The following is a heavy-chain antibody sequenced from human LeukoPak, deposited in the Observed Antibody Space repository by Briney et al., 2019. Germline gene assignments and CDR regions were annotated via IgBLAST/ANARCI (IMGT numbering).Heavy chain of an antibody. CDR1: QFSFTNNW. D-gene: IGHD1-26*01. CDR3: VREVGAPGSFDI. J-gene: IGHJ3*02. CDR2: ISRDGTVT. V-gene: IGHV3-74*01. Sequence: PGGSLRLSCVGSQFSFTNNWMHWVRQVPGKGLMWVSRISRDGTVTDYADSVKGRFAISRDNVKNTLYLEMNSLRGEDTGLFYCVREVGAPGSFDIWGQGTLVTVSS.